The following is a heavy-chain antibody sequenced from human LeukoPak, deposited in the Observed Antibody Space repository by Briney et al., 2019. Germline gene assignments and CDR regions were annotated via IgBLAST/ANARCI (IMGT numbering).Heavy chain of an antibody. J-gene: IGHJ4*02. CDR3: ARGGGDYDPYYFDY. V-gene: IGHV4-39*01. Sequence: PSETLSLTCTVSGGSISSSSYHWGWIRQPPGKGLEWIGSFYYSGNKYYNPSLESRVTMSVDTSKDQFSLKLTSVTAADTAVYYCARGGGDYDPYYFDYWGQGTLVTVSS. CDR1: GGSISSSSYH. D-gene: IGHD4-17*01. CDR2: FYYSGNK.